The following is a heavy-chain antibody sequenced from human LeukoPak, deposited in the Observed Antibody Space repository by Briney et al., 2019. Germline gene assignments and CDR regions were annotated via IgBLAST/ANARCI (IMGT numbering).Heavy chain of an antibody. CDR1: GGSISSYY. D-gene: IGHD3-22*01. J-gene: IGHJ3*02. CDR2: IYYSGST. CDR3: ARGNYDSSGYYYPHAFDI. Sequence: PSETLSLTCTVSGGSISSYYWSWIRQPPGKGLEWIGYIYYSGSTNYNPSLKSRVTISVDTSKNQFSLKLSSVTAADTAVYYCARGNYDSSGYYYPHAFDIWGQGTMVTVSS. V-gene: IGHV4-59*01.